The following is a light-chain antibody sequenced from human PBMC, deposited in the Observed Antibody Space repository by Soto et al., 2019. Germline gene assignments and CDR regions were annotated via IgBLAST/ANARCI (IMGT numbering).Light chain of an antibody. CDR3: EQYDNCPHS. V-gene: IGKV3-15*01. Sequence: EMVMTQSPATLSVSPGERATLSCRASQNLSRNLAWYQQQPGQAPRLLIYGASTRATGNPARFSGSGSGTDFTLTISSLQSEDFADYYGEQYDNCPHSFGQGTKLDIK. CDR1: QNLSRN. J-gene: IGKJ2*01. CDR2: GAS.